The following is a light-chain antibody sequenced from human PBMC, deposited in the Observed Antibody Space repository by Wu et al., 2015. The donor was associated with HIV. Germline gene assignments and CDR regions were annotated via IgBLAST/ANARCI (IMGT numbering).Light chain of an antibody. CDR1: QSITSNY. J-gene: IGKJ5*01. CDR3: QQYVSSPT. CDR2: ATS. V-gene: IGKV3-20*01. Sequence: DILLTQSPGTLSSSPGERATLSCRASQSITSNYLAWYQQKPGQAPRLLVYATSNRATGIPDRISGSGSGTLFTLTISRLEPEDSAVYFCQQYVSSPTFGQGTRLEIK.